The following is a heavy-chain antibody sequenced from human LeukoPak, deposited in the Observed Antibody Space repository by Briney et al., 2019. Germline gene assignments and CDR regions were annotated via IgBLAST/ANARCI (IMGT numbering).Heavy chain of an antibody. D-gene: IGHD2-2*01. Sequence: ASVKVSCKASGYTFTSYGISWVRQAPGQGLEWMGWINPNSGGTNYAQKFQGRVTMTRDTSISTAYMELSRLRSDDTAVYYCARGPPHNIVVVPAAMSDPWGQRTLVTVSS. J-gene: IGHJ5*02. V-gene: IGHV1-2*02. CDR2: INPNSGGT. CDR1: GYTFTSYG. CDR3: ARGPPHNIVVVPAAMSDP.